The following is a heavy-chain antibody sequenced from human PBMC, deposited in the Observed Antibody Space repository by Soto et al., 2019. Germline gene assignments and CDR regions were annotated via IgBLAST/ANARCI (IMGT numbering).Heavy chain of an antibody. CDR1: GFTFSSYS. J-gene: IGHJ4*02. CDR2: ISSSSSYI. V-gene: IGHV3-21*01. Sequence: EVQLVESGGGLVKPGGSLRLSCAASGFTFSSYSMNWVRQAPGKGLEWVSSISSSSSYIYYADSVKGRFTISRDNAKNSLYLQMNSLRAEDTAVYYCASFGSVVITTDLLNYFDYWGQGTLVTVSS. D-gene: IGHD3-22*01. CDR3: ASFGSVVITTDLLNYFDY.